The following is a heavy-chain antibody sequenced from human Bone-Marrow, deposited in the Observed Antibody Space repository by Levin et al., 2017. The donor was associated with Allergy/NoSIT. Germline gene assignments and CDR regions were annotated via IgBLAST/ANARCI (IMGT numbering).Heavy chain of an antibody. V-gene: IGHV5-51*01. CDR3: ARQARQVVDAPRSDYYGMDV. CDR2: VDPSDSDI. D-gene: IGHD3-3*01. Sequence: GESLKISCQGSGYTFSNYWIGWVRQRPGKGLEWVGVVDPSDSDIRYSPSFQGQVTISADRSINTAYLQWSSLQASDSATYFCARQARQVVDAPRSDYYGMDVWGQGTAVTVSS. CDR1: GYTFSNYW. J-gene: IGHJ6*02.